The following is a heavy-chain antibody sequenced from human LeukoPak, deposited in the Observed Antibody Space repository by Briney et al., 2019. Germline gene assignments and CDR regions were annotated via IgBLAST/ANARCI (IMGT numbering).Heavy chain of an antibody. J-gene: IGHJ4*02. CDR3: ARSRGWIYDS. Sequence: GGSLRLSCAASGFTFTNDFMTWVRQAPGKGLEWVANMKVDGSDIHYVDSVKVRFTISSDNARNSLYLQMNTLRVEDTAVYYCARSRGWIYDSWGRGTLVTVSS. CDR1: GFTFTNDF. D-gene: IGHD6-19*01. CDR2: MKVDGSDI. V-gene: IGHV3-7*01.